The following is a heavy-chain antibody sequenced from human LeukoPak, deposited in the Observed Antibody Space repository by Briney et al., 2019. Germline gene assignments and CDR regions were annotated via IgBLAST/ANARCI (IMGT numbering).Heavy chain of an antibody. D-gene: IGHD4-23*01. J-gene: IGHJ4*02. CDR1: GFTVSNNY. CDR2: IYSGGTT. Sequence: PGGSLRLSCAASGFTVSNNYLHWVRQAPGKGLEWVSVIYSGGTTYYANSVKGRFTISRDNAKNSLYLQMNSLRAEDTAVYYCARDYGGSSPFDYWGQGTLVTVSS. CDR3: ARDYGGSSPFDY. V-gene: IGHV3-66*01.